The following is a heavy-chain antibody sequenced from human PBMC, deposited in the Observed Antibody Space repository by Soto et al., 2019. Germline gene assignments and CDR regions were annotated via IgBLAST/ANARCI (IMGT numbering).Heavy chain of an antibody. Sequence: PGGSLRLSCAASGFTFSSYAMHWVRQAPGKGLERVAVISYDGSNKYYADSVKGRFTISRDNSKNTLYLQMNSLRAEDTAVYYCARDGPYYYGSGSYYDEFDWFDPWSQGTLVTVSS. CDR1: GFTFSSYA. J-gene: IGHJ5*02. CDR3: ARDGPYYYGSGSYYDEFDWFDP. D-gene: IGHD3-10*01. CDR2: ISYDGSNK. V-gene: IGHV3-30-3*01.